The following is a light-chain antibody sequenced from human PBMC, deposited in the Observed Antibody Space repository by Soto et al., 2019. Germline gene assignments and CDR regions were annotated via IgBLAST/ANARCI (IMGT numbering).Light chain of an antibody. V-gene: IGKV3-20*01. Sequence: EIVMTQSPATLSVSPGERATLSCRASQSVSSNLAWYQQKPGQAPRLLIYGASSRATGIPDRFSGSGSGTDFTLTISRLEPEDFAVYYCQQYGNSPTTFGQGTKVDIK. CDR3: QQYGNSPTT. CDR2: GAS. CDR1: QSVSSN. J-gene: IGKJ1*01.